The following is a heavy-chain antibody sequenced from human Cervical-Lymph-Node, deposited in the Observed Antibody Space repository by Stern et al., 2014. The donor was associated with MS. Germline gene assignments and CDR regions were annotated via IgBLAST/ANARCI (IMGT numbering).Heavy chain of an antibody. CDR2: INANSGAT. CDR3: ARDLAGDGDLYLDY. J-gene: IGHJ4*02. Sequence: QVQLVPSGAEVKKPGASVKVSCKASGYTITGYYIHWVRQAPGQGLEWMGWINANSGATKYAQNFQGRFTMTRDTSISTAHMELSGLRADDTAVYYCARDLAGDGDLYLDYWGQGTLVTVSS. D-gene: IGHD7-27*01. V-gene: IGHV1-2*02. CDR1: GYTITGYY.